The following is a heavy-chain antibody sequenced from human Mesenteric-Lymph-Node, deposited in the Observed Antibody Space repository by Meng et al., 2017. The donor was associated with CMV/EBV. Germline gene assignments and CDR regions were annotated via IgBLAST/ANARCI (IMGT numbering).Heavy chain of an antibody. J-gene: IGHJ4*02. Sequence: GESLKISCEASGFTFSSSNMHWVRQAPGKGLEWVAFIRYDGSNKYYADSVKGRFTISRDNSKNTLYLQMNSLRAEDTAMYYCATYWSADYWGQGTLVTVSS. CDR1: GFTFSSSN. D-gene: IGHD1-1*01. CDR3: ATYWSADY. CDR2: IRYDGSNK. V-gene: IGHV3-30*02.